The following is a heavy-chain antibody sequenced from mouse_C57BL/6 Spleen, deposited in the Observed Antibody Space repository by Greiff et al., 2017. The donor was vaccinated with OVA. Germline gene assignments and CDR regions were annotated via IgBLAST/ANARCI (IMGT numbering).Heavy chain of an antibody. D-gene: IGHD1-1*01. V-gene: IGHV1-53*01. Sequence: QVQLKQPGTELVKPGASVKLSCKASGYTFTSYWMHWVKQRPGQGLEWIGNINPSNGGTNYNEKFKSKATLTLDKSSSTAYMQLSSLTSEDSAVYYCARSLSTVVATDYWGQGTSVTVSS. CDR2: INPSNGGT. J-gene: IGHJ4*01. CDR3: ARSLSTVVATDY. CDR1: GYTFTSYW.